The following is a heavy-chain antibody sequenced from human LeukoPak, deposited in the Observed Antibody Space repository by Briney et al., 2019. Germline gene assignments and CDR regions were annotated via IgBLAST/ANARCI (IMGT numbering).Heavy chain of an antibody. D-gene: IGHD4-11*01. J-gene: IGHJ5*02. CDR3: TRGIGSIVTLNWFDP. CDR1: GFTFSRYA. CDR2: INDNGGRT. V-gene: IGHV3-64D*09. Sequence: PGGSLRLSCSASGFTFSRYAMHWVRQAPGKGLEYVSGINDNGGRTHYGDSVKGRFSISRDNSKNTLHLQMSTLRAEDTALYYCTRGIGSIVTLNWFDPWGQGTLVTVSS.